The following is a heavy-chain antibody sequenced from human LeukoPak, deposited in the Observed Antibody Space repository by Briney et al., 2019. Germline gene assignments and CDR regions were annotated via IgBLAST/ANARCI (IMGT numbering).Heavy chain of an antibody. CDR3: AKEPDYGGLDY. Sequence: PGGSLRLSCAASGFTFSSYGMHWVRQAPGKGLEWVAVISYDGSNKYYADSVKSRFTISRDNSKNTLYLQMNSLRAEDTAVYYCAKEPDYGGLDYWGQGTLVTVSS. J-gene: IGHJ4*02. CDR2: ISYDGSNK. D-gene: IGHD4-23*01. CDR1: GFTFSSYG. V-gene: IGHV3-30*18.